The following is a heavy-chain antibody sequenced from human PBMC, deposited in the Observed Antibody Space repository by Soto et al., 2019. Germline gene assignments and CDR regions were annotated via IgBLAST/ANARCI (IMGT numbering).Heavy chain of an antibody. V-gene: IGHV4-34*01. Sequence: TSETLSLTCAVYGGSFGGYYWSWIRQPPGKGLEWIGEINHSGSTNYNPSLKSRVTISVDTSKNQFSLKLSSVTAADTAVYYCARGFHSGYDYKDQIDYWGQGTLVTVSS. J-gene: IGHJ4*02. CDR3: ARGFHSGYDYKDQIDY. D-gene: IGHD5-12*01. CDR2: INHSGST. CDR1: GGSFGGYY.